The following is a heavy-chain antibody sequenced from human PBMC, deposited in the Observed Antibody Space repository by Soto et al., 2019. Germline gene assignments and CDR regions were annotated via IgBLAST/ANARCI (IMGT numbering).Heavy chain of an antibody. J-gene: IGHJ6*02. CDR3: ARHGGEQLVPDYYYGMDV. Sequence: GESLKISFKGSGYSFTSYWIGLVRQIPGKGLEWMGIIYPGDSDTRYSPSFQGQVTISADKSISTAYLQWSSLKASDTAMYYCARHGGEQLVPDYYYGMDVWGQGTTVTVSS. CDR1: GYSFTSYW. V-gene: IGHV5-51*01. D-gene: IGHD6-13*01. CDR2: IYPGDSDT.